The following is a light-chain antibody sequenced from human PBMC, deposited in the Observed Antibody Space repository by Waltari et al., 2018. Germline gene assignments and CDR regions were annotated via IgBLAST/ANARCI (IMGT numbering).Light chain of an antibody. CDR3: TSYTTSFTVV. V-gene: IGLV2-14*03. CDR1: SIDIGGYNY. CDR2: GVN. J-gene: IGLJ2*01. Sequence: QSALTQPASVSGSPGQSITISCTGTSIDIGGYNYVSWFQQHPGRAPKLIIYGVNNRPSGISNRFSGSKSGNTASLTISGLQAEDESHYYCTSYTTSFTVVFGGGTKLTVL.